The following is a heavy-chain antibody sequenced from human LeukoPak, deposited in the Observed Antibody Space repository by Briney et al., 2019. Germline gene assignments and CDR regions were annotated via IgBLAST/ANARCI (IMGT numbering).Heavy chain of an antibody. V-gene: IGHV3-23*01. Sequence: GGSLRLSCAASGFTFSSYGMSWVRQAPGKGLEWVSAISGSGGSTYYADSVKGRFTISRDNSKKTLYLQMNSLRAEDTAVYYCAKDPSMVRGVMVDYWGQGTLVTVSS. CDR2: ISGSGGST. CDR1: GFTFSSYG. CDR3: AKDPSMVRGVMVDY. D-gene: IGHD3-10*01. J-gene: IGHJ4*02.